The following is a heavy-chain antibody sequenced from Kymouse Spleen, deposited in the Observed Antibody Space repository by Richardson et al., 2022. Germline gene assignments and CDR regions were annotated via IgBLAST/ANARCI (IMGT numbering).Heavy chain of an antibody. CDR3: AKDKGQQLVDYFDY. CDR2: ISWNSGSI. V-gene: IGHV3-9*01. D-gene: IGHD6-13*01. J-gene: IGHJ4*02. Sequence: EVQLVESGGGLVQPGRSLRLSCAASGFTFDDYAMHWVRQAPGKGLEWVSGISWNSGSIGYADSVKGRFTISRDNAKNSLYLQMNSLRAEDTALYYCAKDKGQQLVDYFDYWGQGTLVTVSS. CDR1: GFTFDDYA.